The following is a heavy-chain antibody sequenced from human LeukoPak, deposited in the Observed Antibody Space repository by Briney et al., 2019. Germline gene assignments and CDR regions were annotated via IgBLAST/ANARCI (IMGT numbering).Heavy chain of an antibody. CDR2: ITGNGDTT. J-gene: IGHJ4*02. D-gene: IGHD3-10*01. V-gene: IGHV3-23*01. CDR1: GFTFSSYP. CDR3: ASSRAYGFLDY. Sequence: PGGSLRLSCTASGFTFSSYPMYWVRQGPGKGLEWVSAITGNGDTTYYADSMKGRFTLSGDNSKNTLYLQMSSLRAEDTAVYYCASSRAYGFLDYWGQGSLVTVSS.